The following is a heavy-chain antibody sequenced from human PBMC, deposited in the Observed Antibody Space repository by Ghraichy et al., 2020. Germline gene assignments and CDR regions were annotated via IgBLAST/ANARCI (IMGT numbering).Heavy chain of an antibody. Sequence: SETLSLTCTVSGGSISSSSYYWGWIRQPPGKGLEWIGSIYYSGSTYYNPSLKSRVTISVDTSKNQFSLKLSSVTAADTAVYYCARWGDDYGDYSFDPWGQGTLVTVSS. CDR2: IYYSGST. CDR3: ARWGDDYGDYSFDP. V-gene: IGHV4-39*01. J-gene: IGHJ5*02. D-gene: IGHD4-17*01. CDR1: GGSISSSSYY.